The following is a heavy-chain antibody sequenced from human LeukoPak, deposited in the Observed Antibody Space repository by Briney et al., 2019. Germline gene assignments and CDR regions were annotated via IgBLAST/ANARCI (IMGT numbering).Heavy chain of an antibody. CDR2: IRYDGNNK. CDR3: AKDKTRYCSSSSCYSDFDY. V-gene: IGHV3-30*02. Sequence: GGSLRLSCAASGFTFSSYWMSWVRQAPGKGLEWVAFIRYDGNNKYHADSVKGRFTISRDNSKNTLYLQMISLRAEDTAVYYCAKDKTRYCSSSSCYSDFDYWGQGTLVTVSS. J-gene: IGHJ4*02. D-gene: IGHD2-2*02. CDR1: GFTFSSYW.